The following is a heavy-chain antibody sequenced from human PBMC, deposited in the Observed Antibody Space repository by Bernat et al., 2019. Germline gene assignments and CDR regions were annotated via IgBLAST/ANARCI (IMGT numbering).Heavy chain of an antibody. Sequence: EVQLVESGGALVQPGGSLRLSCAASGFTFSSNWMTWVRRAPGQGREWVAKIKEDGSERNYEDSMKSRLTISRDNAKNSLYLQMDSLIAEDAAVYYCTRNMVGYIALDYWGQGTLVTVSS. D-gene: IGHD5-12*01. CDR1: GFTFSSNW. CDR2: IKEDGSER. J-gene: IGHJ4*02. V-gene: IGHV3-7*04. CDR3: TRNMVGYIALDY.